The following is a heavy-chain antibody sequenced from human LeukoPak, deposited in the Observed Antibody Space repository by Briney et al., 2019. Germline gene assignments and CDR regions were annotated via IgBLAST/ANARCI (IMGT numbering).Heavy chain of an antibody. CDR3: AKGGLVATIRESQYYYMDV. CDR1: GFTFSSYG. D-gene: IGHD5-12*01. V-gene: IGHV3-33*06. CDR2: IWYDGSNK. J-gene: IGHJ6*03. Sequence: GGSLRLSCAASGFTFSSYGMHWVRQAPGKGLEWVAVIWYDGSNKHYADSVKGRFTISRDNSKNTLYLQMNSLRAEDTAVYYCAKGGLVATIRESQYYYMDVWGKGTTVTVSS.